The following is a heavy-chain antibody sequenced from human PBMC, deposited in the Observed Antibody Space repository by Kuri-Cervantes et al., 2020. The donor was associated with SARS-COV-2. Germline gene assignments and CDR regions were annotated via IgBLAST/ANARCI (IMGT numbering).Heavy chain of an antibody. CDR3: TRMSTQYYDFWSGGYRDFDY. J-gene: IGHJ4*02. CDR1: GFTFSDHY. D-gene: IGHD3-3*01. Sequence: GGSLRLSCAASGFTFSDHYMDWVRQAPGKGLEWVGFIKSKAYGETAEYAASVKGRFTISRDDSKTIAYLQMNSLKTEDTAVYYCTRMSTQYYDFWSGGYRDFDYWGQGTLVTVSS. CDR2: IKSKAYGETA. V-gene: IGHV3-49*04.